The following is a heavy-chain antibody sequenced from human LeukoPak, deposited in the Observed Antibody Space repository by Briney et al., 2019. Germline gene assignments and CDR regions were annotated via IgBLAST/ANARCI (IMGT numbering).Heavy chain of an antibody. CDR3: AREGLYFDY. J-gene: IGHJ4*02. CDR2: IYYSGST. CDR1: GGSISSYY. Sequence: SSETLSLTCTVSGGSISSYYWSWIRQPPGKGLEWIGYIYYSGSTNYNPSLKSRVTISVDTSKNQFSLKLSSVTAEDTAVYYCAREGLYFDYWGQGTLVTVSS. V-gene: IGHV4-59*01. D-gene: IGHD2-15*01.